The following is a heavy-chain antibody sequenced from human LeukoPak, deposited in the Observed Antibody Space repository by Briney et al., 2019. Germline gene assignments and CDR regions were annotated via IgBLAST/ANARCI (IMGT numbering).Heavy chain of an antibody. J-gene: IGHJ5*02. D-gene: IGHD6-19*01. CDR3: ARDQYSSGRSRGWFDP. CDR1: GYTFTSYG. Sequence: ASVKVSCKASGYTFTSYGISWVRQAPGQGLEWMGWISAYNGNTNYAQKLQGRVTMTTGTSTSTAYMELRSLRPDDTAVYYCARDQYSSGRSRGWFDPWGQGTLVTVSS. CDR2: ISAYNGNT. V-gene: IGHV1-18*04.